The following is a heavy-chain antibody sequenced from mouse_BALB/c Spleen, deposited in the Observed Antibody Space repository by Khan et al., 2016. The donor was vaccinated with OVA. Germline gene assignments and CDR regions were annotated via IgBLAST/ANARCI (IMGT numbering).Heavy chain of an antibody. CDR1: GFSLTSYG. Sequence: VQLQESGPAMVAPSQSLSITCTVSGFSLTSYGVHWVRQPPGKGLEWLGVIWAGGSTNYNSALMSRLRISKDNSKSQVFLKMNSLQTDDTAMYYCARYYGNYGWYFDVWGAGTTVTGSS. D-gene: IGHD2-1*01. CDR2: IWAGGST. CDR3: ARYYGNYGWYFDV. V-gene: IGHV2-9*02. J-gene: IGHJ1*01.